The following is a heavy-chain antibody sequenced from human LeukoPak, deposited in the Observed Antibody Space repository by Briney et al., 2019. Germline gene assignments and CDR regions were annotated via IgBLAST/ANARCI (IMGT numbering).Heavy chain of an antibody. J-gene: IGHJ4*02. V-gene: IGHV1-69*04. CDR1: GGTFSSYA. D-gene: IGHD5-18*01. Sequence: GASAKVSCKASGGTFSSYAISWVRQAPGQGLEWMGRIIPILGIANYAQKFQGRVTITADKSTSTAYMELSSLRSEDTAVYYCARDRGGYSYGYEYYFDYWGQGTLVTVSS. CDR3: ARDRGGYSYGYEYYFDY. CDR2: IIPILGIA.